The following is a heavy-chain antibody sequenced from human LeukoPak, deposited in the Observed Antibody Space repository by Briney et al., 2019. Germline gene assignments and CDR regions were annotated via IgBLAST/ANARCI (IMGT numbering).Heavy chain of an antibody. CDR3: AKDGWAYCGGGWYPDV. J-gene: IGHJ6*04. CDR1: GFTFSSYA. D-gene: IGHD2-21*02. CDR2: ISGSGGST. Sequence: GGSLRLSCAASGFTFSSYAMSWVRQAPGKGLEWVSAISGSGGSTYYADSVKGRFTISRDNSKNPQYLRKNSIRSENTAVYNCAKDGWAYCGGGWYPDVWGGGTTVAVRS. V-gene: IGHV3-23*01.